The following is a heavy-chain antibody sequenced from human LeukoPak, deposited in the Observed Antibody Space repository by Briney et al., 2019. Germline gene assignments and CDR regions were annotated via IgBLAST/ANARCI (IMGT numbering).Heavy chain of an antibody. D-gene: IGHD3-3*01. CDR3: ARDGATIFIKFDY. CDR2: IKQDGSEK. Sequence: GGSLRLSCAASGFTFSSYWMSWVRQAPGKGLEWVANIKQDGSEKYYVDSVKGRFTISRDNAKNSLYLQMNSLRAEDTAVYYCARDGATIFIKFDYWGQGTLVTVSS. V-gene: IGHV3-7*05. J-gene: IGHJ4*02. CDR1: GFTFSSYW.